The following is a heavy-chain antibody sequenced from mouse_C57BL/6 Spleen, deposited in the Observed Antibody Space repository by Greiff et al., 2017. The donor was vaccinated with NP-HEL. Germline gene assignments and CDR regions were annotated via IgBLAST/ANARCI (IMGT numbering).Heavy chain of an antibody. CDR1: GYTFTDYY. V-gene: IGHV1-26*01. CDR2: INPNNGGT. J-gene: IGHJ4*01. CDR3: ARAGRYYAMDY. D-gene: IGHD3-1*01. Sequence: VQLQQSGPELVKPGASVKISCKASGYTFTDYYMNWVKQSHGKSLEWIGDINPNNGGTSYNQKFKGKATLTVDKYSSTAYMELRSLTSDDSAVYYCARAGRYYAMDYWGQGTSVTVSS.